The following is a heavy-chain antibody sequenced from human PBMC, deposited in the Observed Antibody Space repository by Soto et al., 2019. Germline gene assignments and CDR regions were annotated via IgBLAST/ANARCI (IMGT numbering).Heavy chain of an antibody. Sequence: SETLSLTCSVYGGSFSDYYWSWIRQPPGKGLEWTGEINHSGSTNYNPSLKSRVTISVHTSKNQFSLRLSSVTAADTALYYCARTTAVPNTLRSRYFFDFWGQGTLVTVS. CDR2: INHSGST. CDR3: ARTTAVPNTLRSRYFFDF. J-gene: IGHJ4*02. D-gene: IGHD3-9*01. V-gene: IGHV4-34*01. CDR1: GGSFSDYY.